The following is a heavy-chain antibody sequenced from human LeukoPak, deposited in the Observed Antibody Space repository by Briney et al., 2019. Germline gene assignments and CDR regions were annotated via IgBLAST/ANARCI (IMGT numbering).Heavy chain of an antibody. CDR2: INSDGSST. CDR1: GFTFSSYW. V-gene: IGHV3-74*01. D-gene: IGHD3-10*01. J-gene: IGHJ3*02. Sequence: GGSLRLSCAASGFTFSSYWMHWVRQAPGKGLVWVSRINSDGSSTSYADSVRGRFTISRDNAKNTLYLQMNSLRAEDTAVYYCSTGSGHAFDIWGQGTMVTVSS. CDR3: STGSGHAFDI.